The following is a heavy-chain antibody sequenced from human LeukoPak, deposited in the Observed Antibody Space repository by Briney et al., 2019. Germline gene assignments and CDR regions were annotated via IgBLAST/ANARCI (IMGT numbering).Heavy chain of an antibody. CDR2: IYYSGST. V-gene: IGHV4-59*01. CDR1: GGSISSYY. CDR3: ARGYSPYWYFDL. J-gene: IGHJ2*01. D-gene: IGHD3-16*02. Sequence: SETLSLTCIVSGGSISSYYWSWIRQPPGKGLEWIGYIYYSGSTNYNPSLKSRVTISVDTSKNQFSLNLSSVTAADTAVNYCARGYSPYWYFDLWGRGTLVTVSS.